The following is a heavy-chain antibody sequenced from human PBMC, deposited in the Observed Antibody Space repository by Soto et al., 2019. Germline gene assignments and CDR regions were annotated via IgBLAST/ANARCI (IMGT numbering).Heavy chain of an antibody. CDR3: AGLKGVSTADY. Sequence: QLQLQESGPGLVKPSETLSLTCTVSGGSISSLGYFWGWIRQPPGKGLEWIGSIYYGGSTYYNPSLKSRVTIFVDTSKNQFSLRLSSVTAADTAMYYCAGLKGVSTADYWGQGTLVTVSS. D-gene: IGHD2-8*01. V-gene: IGHV4-39*01. J-gene: IGHJ4*02. CDR1: GGSISSLGYF. CDR2: IYYGGST.